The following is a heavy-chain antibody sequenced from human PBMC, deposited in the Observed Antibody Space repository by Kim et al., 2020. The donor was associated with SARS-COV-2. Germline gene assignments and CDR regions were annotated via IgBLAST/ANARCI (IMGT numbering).Heavy chain of an antibody. J-gene: IGHJ5*02. Sequence: SETLSLTCAVYGGSFSGYYWSWIRQPPGKGLEWIGEINHSGSTNYNPSLKSRVTISVDTSKNQFSLKLSSVTAADTAVYYCARGGSDIVVVVAARYNWFDPWGQGTLVTVSS. CDR1: GGSFSGYY. CDR2: INHSGST. V-gene: IGHV4-34*01. D-gene: IGHD2-15*01. CDR3: ARGGSDIVVVVAARYNWFDP.